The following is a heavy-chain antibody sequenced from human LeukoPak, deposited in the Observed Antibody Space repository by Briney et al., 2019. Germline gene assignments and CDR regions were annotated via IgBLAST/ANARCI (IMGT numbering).Heavy chain of an antibody. CDR1: GYTFTSYD. Sequence: ASVKVSCKASGYTFTSYDINWVRQATGQGLEWMGWMNPNSGNTGYAQKFQGRVTITRNTSISTAYMELSSLRSEDTAVYYCARSPSREFFGASDYWGQGTLVTVSS. CDR3: ARSPSREFFGASDY. J-gene: IGHJ4*02. V-gene: IGHV1-8*03. D-gene: IGHD3-3*01. CDR2: MNPNSGNT.